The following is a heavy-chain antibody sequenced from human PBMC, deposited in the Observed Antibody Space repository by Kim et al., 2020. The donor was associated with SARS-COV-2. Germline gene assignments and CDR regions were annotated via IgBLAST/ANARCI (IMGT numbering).Heavy chain of an antibody. D-gene: IGHD3-22*01. CDR1: GGSISSSSYY. V-gene: IGHV4-39*01. CDR3: ARLIRKDGYYYDSSGALFDY. CDR2: IYYSGST. J-gene: IGHJ4*02. Sequence: SETLSLTCTVSGGSISSSSYYWGWIRQPPGKGLEWIGSIYYSGSTYYNPSLKSRVTISVDTSKNQFSLKLSSVTAADTAVYYCARLIRKDGYYYDSSGALFDYWGQGTLVTVSS.